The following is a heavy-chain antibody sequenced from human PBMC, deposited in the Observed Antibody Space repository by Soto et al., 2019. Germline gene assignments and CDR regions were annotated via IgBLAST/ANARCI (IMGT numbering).Heavy chain of an antibody. D-gene: IGHD3-9*01. CDR3: ARESHDILTGPPWVWYFDL. CDR1: GGSFSGYY. Sequence: QVQLQQWGAGPLRPLETLSLTCGVSGGSFSGYYWAWIRQSPGKGLEWIGEINDRGSINYNPSLKSRVIISVDTSKNHYSLTLRSVTAADTAVYYCARESHDILTGPPWVWYFDLWGRGTLVTVSS. J-gene: IGHJ2*01. V-gene: IGHV4-34*01. CDR2: INDRGSI.